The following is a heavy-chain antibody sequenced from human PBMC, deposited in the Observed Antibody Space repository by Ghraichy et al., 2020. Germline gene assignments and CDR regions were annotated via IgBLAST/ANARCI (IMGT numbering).Heavy chain of an antibody. D-gene: IGHD3-22*01. CDR1: GFTFSSYG. CDR3: ARDFGRDYYDSSGPLNAFDY. J-gene: IGHJ4*02. Sequence: GGSLRLSCAASGFTFSSYGMHWVRQAPGKGLEWVAVIWYDGSNKYYADSVKGRFTISRDNSKNTLYLQMNSLRAEDTAVYYCARDFGRDYYDSSGPLNAFDYWGQGTLVTVSS. CDR2: IWYDGSNK. V-gene: IGHV3-33*01.